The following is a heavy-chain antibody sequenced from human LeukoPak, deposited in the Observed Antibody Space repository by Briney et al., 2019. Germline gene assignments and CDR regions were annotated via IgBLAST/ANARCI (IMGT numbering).Heavy chain of an antibody. CDR2: IKQDGSEK. J-gene: IGHJ4*02. V-gene: IGHV3-7*05. D-gene: IGHD1-26*01. Sequence: GGSLRLSCAASGFTFSDYWMNWVRQAPGKGLEWVASIKQDGSEKYYVDSVKGRFTISRDNAKNSLYLQMNSLRDEDTAVYYCARNGTSIVGSLDYWGQGTLVTVSS. CDR3: ARNGTSIVGSLDY. CDR1: GFTFSDYW.